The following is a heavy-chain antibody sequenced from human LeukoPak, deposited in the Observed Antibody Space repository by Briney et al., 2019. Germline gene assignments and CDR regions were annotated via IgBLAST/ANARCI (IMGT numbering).Heavy chain of an antibody. Sequence: GGSLRLSCAASGFTFSSYAMHWVRKAPGKGLEWVAVISYYGSNKYYADSVKGRFTISRDNSKNTLYLQMNSLRAEDTAVYYCARDPPRGIAVAGTFYWGQGTLVTVSS. V-gene: IGHV3-30-3*01. J-gene: IGHJ4*02. CDR3: ARDPPRGIAVAGTFY. CDR1: GFTFSSYA. CDR2: ISYYGSNK. D-gene: IGHD6-19*01.